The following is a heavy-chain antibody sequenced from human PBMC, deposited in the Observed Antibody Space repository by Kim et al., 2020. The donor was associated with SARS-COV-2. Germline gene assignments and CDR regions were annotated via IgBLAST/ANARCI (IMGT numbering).Heavy chain of an antibody. CDR1: GFTFSSYS. V-gene: IGHV3-21*01. CDR3: ARDKSSGWPLFDY. CDR2: ISSSSSYI. Sequence: GGSLRLSCAASGFTFSSYSMNWVRQAPGKGLEWVSSISSSSSYIYYADSVKGRFTISRDNAKNSLYLQMNSLRAEDTAVYYCARDKSSGWPLFDYWGQGTLVTVSS. D-gene: IGHD6-19*01. J-gene: IGHJ4*02.